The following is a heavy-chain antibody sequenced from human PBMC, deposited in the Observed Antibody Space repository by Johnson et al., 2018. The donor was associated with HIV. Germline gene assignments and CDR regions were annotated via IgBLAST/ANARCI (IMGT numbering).Heavy chain of an antibody. CDR1: GFTFSDYF. J-gene: IGHJ3*02. V-gene: IGHV3-11*01. D-gene: IGHD6-13*01. Sequence: QVQLVESGGGLVKPGGSLRLSCKASGFTFSDYFMSWIRQAPGKGLECISYISSSGSSIYYTDSLKGRFTISRDNAKNSLYLQMSSLRAEDTAIYYCARPNRPQYRSTFDIWGQGTKVTVSS. CDR2: ISSSGSSI. CDR3: ARPNRPQYRSTFDI.